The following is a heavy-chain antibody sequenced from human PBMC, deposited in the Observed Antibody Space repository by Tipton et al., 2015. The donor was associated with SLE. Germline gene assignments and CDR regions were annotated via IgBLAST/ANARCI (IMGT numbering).Heavy chain of an antibody. J-gene: IGHJ5*02. V-gene: IGHV4-34*06. Sequence: TLSLTCAVYGGSFSGSYWSWIRQPPGKGLEWIGEINHSGSTNYNPSLKSRVTISLDMSKNQFSLRLGSVPAADTAVYYCPIYYHDSTGLHWFDPWGQGTLVTVSS. CDR2: INHSGST. D-gene: IGHD3-22*01. CDR3: PIYYHDSTGLHWFDP. CDR1: GGSFSGSY.